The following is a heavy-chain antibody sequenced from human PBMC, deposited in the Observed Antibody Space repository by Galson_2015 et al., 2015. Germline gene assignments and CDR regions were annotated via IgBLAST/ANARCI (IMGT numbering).Heavy chain of an antibody. CDR3: ARVGRASILVSKGAFDI. CDR2: ISGSGSNT. Sequence: SLRLSCAASEFTFITYAMSWVRQAPGTGLEWVSTISGSGSNTYYADSVKGRFTISRDNSENTLYLQMDTLRAEDTAVYYCARVGRASILVSKGAFDIWGQGTKVTVSS. V-gene: IGHV3-23*01. J-gene: IGHJ3*02. CDR1: EFTFITYA. D-gene: IGHD5/OR15-5a*01.